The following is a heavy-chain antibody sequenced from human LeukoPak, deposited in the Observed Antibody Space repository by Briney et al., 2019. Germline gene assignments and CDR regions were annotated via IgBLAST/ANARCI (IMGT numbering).Heavy chain of an antibody. CDR2: ISSSGSTI. J-gene: IGHJ3*02. CDR1: GFTFSSYE. CDR3: AVGSGTYPYPDAFDI. V-gene: IGHV3-48*03. Sequence: GGSLRLSCAASGFTFSSYEMNWVRQAPGKGPEWVPYISSSGSTIYYADSVKGRFTISRDNAKNSLYLQMNSLRAEDTAVYYCAVGSGTYPYPDAFDIWGQGTMVTVSS. D-gene: IGHD3-3*01.